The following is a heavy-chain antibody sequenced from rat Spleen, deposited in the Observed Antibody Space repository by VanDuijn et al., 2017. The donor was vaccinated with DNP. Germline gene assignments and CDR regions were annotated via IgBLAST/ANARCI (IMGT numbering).Heavy chain of an antibody. Sequence: EVQLVESGGGLVQPGRSLKLSCAASGFTFSDYNMAWVRQAPKKGLEWVAFISSDGDNINYRDSVKGRFTISRDNAESSLYLQMDSLRSEDTATYYCARDAGGPFDYCGQGVMVTVSS. D-gene: IGHD1-11*01. CDR1: GFTFSDYN. J-gene: IGHJ2*01. V-gene: IGHV5-7*01. CDR2: ISSDGDNI. CDR3: ARDAGGPFDY.